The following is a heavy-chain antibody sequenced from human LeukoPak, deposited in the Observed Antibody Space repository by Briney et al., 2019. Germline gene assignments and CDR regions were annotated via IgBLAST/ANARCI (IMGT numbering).Heavy chain of an antibody. CDR3: ATLDYYDKSPRILDY. V-gene: IGHV3-21*06. CDR1: GFTFSTYN. D-gene: IGHD3-22*01. CDR2: INRNGVFM. Sequence: GGSLRLSCAASGFTFSTYNMIWVRQAPGKGLEWVSSINRNGVFMFYADSVKGRFTISRDNAKNSLYVQMNSLRVEDTAVYYCATLDYYDKSPRILDYWGQGTLVTVSS. J-gene: IGHJ4*02.